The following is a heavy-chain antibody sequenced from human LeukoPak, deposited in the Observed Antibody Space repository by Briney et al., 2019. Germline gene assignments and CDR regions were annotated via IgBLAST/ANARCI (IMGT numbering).Heavy chain of an antibody. V-gene: IGHV3-21*06. CDR2: ISSISSYI. CDR3: AKDLSWSTADR. J-gene: IGHJ5*02. CDR1: GFTFSSYS. D-gene: IGHD1-26*01. Sequence: PGGSLRLSCAASGFTFSSYSMSWVRQAPGKGLEWVSSISSISSYIYYADSVKGRFTISRDNAKNLLYLQMNGLRADDTAVYYCAKDLSWSTADRWGQGTLVTVSS.